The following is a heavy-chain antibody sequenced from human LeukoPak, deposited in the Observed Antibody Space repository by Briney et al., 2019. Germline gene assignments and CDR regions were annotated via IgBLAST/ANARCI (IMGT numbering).Heavy chain of an antibody. CDR2: IRYDGSNK. Sequence: GGSLRLSCAASGFTFSSYGMHWVRQAPGKGLEWVAFIRYDGSNKYYADSVKGRFTISRDNSKNTLYLQMNSLGAEDTAVYYCAKETAPYYYDSSTFNYWGQGTLVTVSS. J-gene: IGHJ4*02. CDR1: GFTFSSYG. V-gene: IGHV3-30*02. CDR3: AKETAPYYYDSSTFNY. D-gene: IGHD3-22*01.